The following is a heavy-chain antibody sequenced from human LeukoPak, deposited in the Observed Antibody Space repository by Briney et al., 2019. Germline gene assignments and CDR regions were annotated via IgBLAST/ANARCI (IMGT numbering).Heavy chain of an antibody. D-gene: IGHD3-10*01. V-gene: IGHV1-2*02. J-gene: IGHJ3*02. CDR2: INANSGDT. Sequence: ASVKVSCKASGYTFTDYFMHWVRQAPGQALEWMGWINANSGDTRYAQKFQGRVTMTRDKSIRTAYMELSRLTSDDTAVYYCARNIWFGESADAFDIWGQGTMVTVSS. CDR1: GYTFTDYF. CDR3: ARNIWFGESADAFDI.